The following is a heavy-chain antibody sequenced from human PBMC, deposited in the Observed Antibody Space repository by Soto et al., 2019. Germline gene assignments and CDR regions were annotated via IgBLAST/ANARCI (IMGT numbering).Heavy chain of an antibody. Sequence: SETLSLTCAVYGGSFIGYYWSWIRQPPGKGLEWIGEINHSGSTNYNPSLKSRVTISVDTSKNQFSLKLSSVTAADTAVYYCARDRYSGSYSHYYYGMDVWGQGTTVTVSS. CDR3: ARDRYSGSYSHYYYGMDV. D-gene: IGHD1-26*01. CDR1: GGSFIGYY. CDR2: INHSGST. V-gene: IGHV4-34*01. J-gene: IGHJ6*02.